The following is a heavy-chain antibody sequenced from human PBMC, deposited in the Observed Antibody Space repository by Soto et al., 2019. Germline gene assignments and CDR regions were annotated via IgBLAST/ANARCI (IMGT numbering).Heavy chain of an antibody. D-gene: IGHD3-16*02. CDR2: ISWNSGSI. CDR1: GFTFVDYA. CDR3: AKAESGSYRRNIDY. J-gene: IGHJ4*02. Sequence: GGSLRLSCVASGFTFVDYAMHWVRQAPGKGLEWVSGISWNSGSIVYVDSVKGRFTISRDNAKNSLYLQMNSLRPEDTALYYCAKAESGSYRRNIDYWGQGTLVTVSS. V-gene: IGHV3-9*01.